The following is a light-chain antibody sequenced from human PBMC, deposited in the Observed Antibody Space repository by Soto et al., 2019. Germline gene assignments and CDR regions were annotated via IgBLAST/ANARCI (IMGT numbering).Light chain of an antibody. J-gene: IGLJ2*01. CDR3: AVWDSSLSAVV. Sequence: QSVLTQPPSVSAAPGQTVTISCSGSYSNIGDNYVSWYRQDPGTTPKLLIYDNNKRASRIPDRFSGSKSATSATLGITGLQTGDEADYYCAVWDSSLSAVVFGGGTKLTVL. V-gene: IGLV1-51*01. CDR2: DNN. CDR1: YSNIGDNY.